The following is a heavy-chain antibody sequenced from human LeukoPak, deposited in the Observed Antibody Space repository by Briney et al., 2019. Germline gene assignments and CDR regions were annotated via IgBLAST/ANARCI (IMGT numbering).Heavy chain of an antibody. CDR1: GFTVSSNY. CDR2: IYSDGST. J-gene: IGHJ4*02. Sequence: GGSLRLSCAASGFTVSSNYMSWVRQAPGKGLEWVSVIYSDGSTFYADSVKGRFTISRDNAKNTLYLQMNSLRAEDTAVYYCARGTWDYWGQGTLVTVSS. V-gene: IGHV3-53*05. CDR3: ARGTWDY.